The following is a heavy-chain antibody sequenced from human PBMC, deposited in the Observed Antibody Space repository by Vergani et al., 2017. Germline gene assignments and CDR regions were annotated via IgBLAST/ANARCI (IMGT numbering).Heavy chain of an antibody. CDR3: SYGMDV. CDR2: ISSSSDAI. Sequence: EVQLVESGGGLVKPGGSLRISCEASGFDFSAYSMNWVRQAPGKGLEWISYISSSSDAIYYADSLRGRFTVSRDISKNTLHLQLNSLRVEDTAVYFCSYGMDVWGQGTTVTVSS. J-gene: IGHJ6*02. V-gene: IGHV3-48*01. CDR1: GFDFSAYS.